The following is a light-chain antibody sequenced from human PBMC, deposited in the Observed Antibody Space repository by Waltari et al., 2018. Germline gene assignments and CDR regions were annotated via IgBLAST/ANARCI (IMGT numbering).Light chain of an antibody. J-gene: IGKJ1*01. Sequence: DIQHTQSPSTLSASVGDRVTITCRASQSISSWLAWYQQKPGKAPKRLIYKASSLESGVPSRFSGSGSGTEFTLTISSLQPDDFATYYCQQYNSYWTFGQGTKVEIK. CDR1: QSISSW. CDR2: KAS. V-gene: IGKV1-5*03. CDR3: QQYNSYWT.